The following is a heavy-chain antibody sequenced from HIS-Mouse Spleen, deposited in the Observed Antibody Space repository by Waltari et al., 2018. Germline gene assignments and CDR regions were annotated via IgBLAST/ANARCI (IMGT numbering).Heavy chain of an antibody. Sequence: QLQLQESGPGLVKPSETLSLTCTVSGGSISSSSYYWGWIRQPPGKGLEWIGSIYYSVSTYYNPSLKSRVTISVDTSKNQFSLKLSSVTAADTAVYYCARKRTASGWFDPWGQGTLVTVSS. CDR3: ARKRTASGWFDP. J-gene: IGHJ5*02. V-gene: IGHV4-39*01. CDR2: IYYSVST. CDR1: GGSISSSSYY. D-gene: IGHD2-21*02.